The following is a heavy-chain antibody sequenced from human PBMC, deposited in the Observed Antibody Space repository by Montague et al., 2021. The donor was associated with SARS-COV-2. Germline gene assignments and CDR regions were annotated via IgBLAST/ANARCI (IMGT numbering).Heavy chain of an antibody. Sequence: SLRLSCAVSDFTFSSYEMNWVRQAPGKGLEWVSYISSGGRAIYYADSVKGRFTLSRDNAKKSLSLQMNSLRAEDTAVYYCARESSSRHGMDVWGHGTTVTVSS. J-gene: IGHJ6*02. CDR1: DFTFSSYE. CDR3: ARESSSRHGMDV. V-gene: IGHV3-48*03. D-gene: IGHD6-13*01. CDR2: ISSGGRAI.